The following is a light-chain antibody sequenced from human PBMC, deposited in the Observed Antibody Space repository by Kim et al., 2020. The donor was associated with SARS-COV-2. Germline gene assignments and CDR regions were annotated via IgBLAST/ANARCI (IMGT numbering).Light chain of an antibody. Sequence: LSPRESATLSSWPSQCVSGNYLAWYQHKPGQAPRLLIYGTSTRATGIADRFSGSGSGTDFTLTISRLEPEDFAVYYCQQYGSSTGTFGQGTKLEI. CDR2: GTS. CDR1: QCVSGNY. CDR3: QQYGSSTGT. J-gene: IGKJ2*01. V-gene: IGKV3-20*01.